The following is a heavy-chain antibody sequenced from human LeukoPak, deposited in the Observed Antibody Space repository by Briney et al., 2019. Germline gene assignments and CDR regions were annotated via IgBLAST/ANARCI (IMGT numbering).Heavy chain of an antibody. CDR2: ISSSSSYI. D-gene: IGHD4-11*01. CDR3: AKDPIDDYSNYVPLYNWFDP. V-gene: IGHV3-21*04. J-gene: IGHJ5*02. Sequence: PGGSLRLSCAASGFTFSSYSMNWVRQAPGKGLEWVSSISSSSSYIYYADSVKGRFTISRDNSKNTLYLQMNSLRAEDTAVYYCAKDPIDDYSNYVPLYNWFDPWGQGTLVTVSS. CDR1: GFTFSSYS.